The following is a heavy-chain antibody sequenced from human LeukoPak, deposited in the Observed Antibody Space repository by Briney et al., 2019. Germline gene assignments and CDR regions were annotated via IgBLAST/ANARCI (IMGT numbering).Heavy chain of an antibody. J-gene: IGHJ4*02. V-gene: IGHV3-9*01. CDR2: ISWNSGSI. D-gene: IGHD6-19*01. CDR1: GFTFDDYA. CDR3: AKHPYSSGWYFFDY. Sequence: GGSLRLSCAASGFTFDDYAMPWVRQAPGKGLEWVPGISWNSGSIGYADSVKGRFTISRDNAKNSLYLQMNSLRAEDTALYYCAKHPYSSGWYFFDYWGQGTLVTVSS.